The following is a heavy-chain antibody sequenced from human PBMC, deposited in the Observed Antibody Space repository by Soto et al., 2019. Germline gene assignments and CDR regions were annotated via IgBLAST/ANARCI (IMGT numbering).Heavy chain of an antibody. CDR2: IYYSGST. J-gene: IGHJ4*02. CDR1: GGSISSSSYY. Sequence: SETLSLTCTVSGGSISSSSYYWGWIRQPPGKGLEWFGSIYYSGSTYSNPSLKSRVTISVDTSKNQFSLKLSSVTAADTAVYYCARSDYGDFGFWWGQGTLVTVSS. CDR3: ARSDYGDFGFW. D-gene: IGHD4-17*01. V-gene: IGHV4-39*01.